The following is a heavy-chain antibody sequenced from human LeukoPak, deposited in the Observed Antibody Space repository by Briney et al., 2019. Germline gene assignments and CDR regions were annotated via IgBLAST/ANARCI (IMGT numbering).Heavy chain of an antibody. CDR1: GFTFSSYW. V-gene: IGHV3-7*04. CDR3: ARALTDYYDSSGYWDY. CDR2: IKQDVGEK. J-gene: IGHJ4*02. Sequence: GGSLRLSCAASGFTFSSYWMSWVRQAPGKGLEWVANIKQDVGEKYYVGSVKGRFTISRDNAKNSLYLQMNSLRAEDTAVYYCARALTDYYDSSGYWDYWGQGTLVTVSS. D-gene: IGHD3-22*01.